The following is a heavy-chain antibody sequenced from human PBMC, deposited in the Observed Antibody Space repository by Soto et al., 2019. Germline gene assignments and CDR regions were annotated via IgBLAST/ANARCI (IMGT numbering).Heavy chain of an antibody. V-gene: IGHV1-45*02. CDR1: GYTFTYRY. CDR2: ITPFNGNT. CDR3: ASDYGDNGYYYGMDV. Sequence: SVKVSCKASGYTFTYRYLHWVRQAPGQALEWMGWITPFNGNTNYAQKFQDRVTITRDRSMSTAYMELSSLRSEDTAMYYCASDYGDNGYYYGMDVWGQGTTVTVSS. D-gene: IGHD4-17*01. J-gene: IGHJ6*02.